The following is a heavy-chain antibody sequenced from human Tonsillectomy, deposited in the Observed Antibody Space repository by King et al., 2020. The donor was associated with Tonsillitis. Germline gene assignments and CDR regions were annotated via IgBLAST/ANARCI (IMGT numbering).Heavy chain of an antibody. D-gene: IGHD4-17*01. V-gene: IGHV3-48*03. J-gene: IGHJ4*02. CDR3: ARFSTVTAQEGLYFDY. CDR1: GFTFSSYE. Sequence: VQLVESGGGLVQPGGSLRLSCAASGFTFSSYEMNWVRQAPGKGLEGVSYISSSGSTIYYADSVKGRFTISSDNAKNSLYLQMNSLRAEDTAVYYCARFSTVTAQEGLYFDYWGQGTLVTVSS. CDR2: ISSSGSTI.